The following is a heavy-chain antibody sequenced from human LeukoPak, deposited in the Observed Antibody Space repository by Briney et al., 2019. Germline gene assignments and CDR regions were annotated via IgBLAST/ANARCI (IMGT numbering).Heavy chain of an antibody. CDR2: IYYSGST. CDR1: GGSISSYY. Sequence: SETLSLTCTVSGGSISSYYRSWIRQPPGKGLEWIGYIYYSGSTNYNPPLKSRVTISVDTSKNQFSLKLSSVTAADTAVYYCARRGRLVDWFDPWGQGTLVTVSS. V-gene: IGHV4-59*08. D-gene: IGHD2-8*02. J-gene: IGHJ5*02. CDR3: ARRGRLVDWFDP.